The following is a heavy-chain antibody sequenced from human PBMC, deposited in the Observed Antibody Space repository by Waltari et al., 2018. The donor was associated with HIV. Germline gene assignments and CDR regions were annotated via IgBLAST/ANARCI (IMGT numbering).Heavy chain of an antibody. Sequence: QVHLVQSGAEVKEPGASVKVSCKASGYTFSSYGFTWVRQAPGEGLEWMGWISGNNDNRKYAQRFQDRVTMTTDTSTYTAYMELRSLRSDDTAIYFCARDYYQTRTVIRNDAFDIWGQGTMVTVSS. V-gene: IGHV1-18*01. D-gene: IGHD3-10*01. J-gene: IGHJ3*02. CDR3: ARDYYQTRTVIRNDAFDI. CDR1: GYTFSSYG. CDR2: ISGNNDNR.